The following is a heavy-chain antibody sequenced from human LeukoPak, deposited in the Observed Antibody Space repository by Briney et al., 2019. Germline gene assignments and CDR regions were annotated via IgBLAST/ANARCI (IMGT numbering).Heavy chain of an antibody. CDR2: IYYSGST. CDR3: ARYESGYDYDWFDY. D-gene: IGHD5-12*01. J-gene: IGHJ4*02. Sequence: PSETLSLTCTVSDGSISSSSYYWGWIRQPPGKGLEWIGSIYYSGSTYYNPSLKSRVTISVDTSKNQFSLKLSSVTAADTAVYYCARYESGYDYDWFDYWGQGTLVTVSS. V-gene: IGHV4-39*01. CDR1: DGSISSSSYY.